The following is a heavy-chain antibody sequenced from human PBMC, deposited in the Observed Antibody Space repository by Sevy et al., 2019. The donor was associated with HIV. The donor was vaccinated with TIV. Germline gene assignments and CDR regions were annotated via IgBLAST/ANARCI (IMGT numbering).Heavy chain of an antibody. Sequence: GGSLRLTCAASGFTISSYWMSWVRQAPGKGLESVANIKQDGSEKYYVDSVKGRFTISRDNAKNSLYLQMNSLRAEDTAVYYCARSRGGGYWGQGTLVTVSS. CDR1: GFTISSYW. CDR2: IKQDGSEK. J-gene: IGHJ4*02. V-gene: IGHV3-7*01. CDR3: ARSRGGGY. D-gene: IGHD3-10*01.